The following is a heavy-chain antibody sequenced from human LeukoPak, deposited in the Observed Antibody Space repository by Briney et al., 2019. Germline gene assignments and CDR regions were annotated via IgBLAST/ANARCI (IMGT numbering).Heavy chain of an antibody. CDR2: ISAYNGNT. V-gene: IGHV1-18*01. Sequence: ASVKVSCKASGYTFTSYGISWVRQAPGQGLEWMGWISAYNGNTNYAQKLQGRVTMTRDMSTSTVYMELSSLRSEDTAVYYCARDVGATTRGYFDYWGQGTLVTVSS. J-gene: IGHJ4*02. D-gene: IGHD1-26*01. CDR3: ARDVGATTRGYFDY. CDR1: GYTFTSYG.